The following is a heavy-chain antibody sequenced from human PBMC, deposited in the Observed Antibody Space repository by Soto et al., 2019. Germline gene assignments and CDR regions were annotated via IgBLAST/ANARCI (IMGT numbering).Heavy chain of an antibody. CDR3: ARASRRSSSWYRNWFDP. D-gene: IGHD6-13*01. J-gene: IGHJ5*02. CDR2: INHSGST. CDR1: GGSFSGYY. V-gene: IGHV4-34*01. Sequence: QVQLQQWGAGLLKPSETLSLTCAVYGGSFSGYYWSWIRQPPGKGLEWIGEINHSGSTNYNPSLKSRVTISVDTSKNQFSLKLSSVTAADTAVYYCARASRRSSSWYRNWFDPWGQGTLVTVSS.